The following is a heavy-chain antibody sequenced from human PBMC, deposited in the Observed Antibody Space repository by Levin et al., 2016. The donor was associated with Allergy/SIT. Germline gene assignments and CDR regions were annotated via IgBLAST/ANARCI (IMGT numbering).Heavy chain of an antibody. CDR3: AKDRVGNAFDI. D-gene: IGHD2-15*01. V-gene: IGHV3-23*01. J-gene: IGHJ3*02. CDR2: ISGSGGST. Sequence: VRQAPGKGLEWVSAISGSGGSTYYADSVKGRFTISRDNSKNTLYLQMNSLRAEDTAVYYCAKDRVGNAFDIWGQGTMVTVSS.